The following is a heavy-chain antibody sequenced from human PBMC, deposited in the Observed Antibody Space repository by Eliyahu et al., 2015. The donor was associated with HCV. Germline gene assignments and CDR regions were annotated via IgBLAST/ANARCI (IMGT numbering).Heavy chain of an antibody. CDR1: GFTFDDFA. J-gene: IGHJ4*02. D-gene: IGHD3-9*01. CDR3: VKGNDDILTGYFDN. Sequence: EVQLVESGGGLVQPGKSLRPSCATSGFTFDDFAMHWVRQAPGKGLEWVSGINWNSGSLGYADSVKGRFTISRDNAKSSLYLEMNSLRPEDTALYYCVKGNDDILTGYFDNWGQGTLVTVSS. CDR2: INWNSGSL. V-gene: IGHV3-9*01.